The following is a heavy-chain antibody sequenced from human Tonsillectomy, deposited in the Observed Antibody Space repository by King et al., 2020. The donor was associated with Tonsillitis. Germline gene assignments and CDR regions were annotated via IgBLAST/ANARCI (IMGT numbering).Heavy chain of an antibody. CDR3: ARARNYYDSSGYYSEGPFDY. D-gene: IGHD3-22*01. J-gene: IGHJ4*02. CDR2: IYHSGST. Sequence: LQLQESGSGLVKPSQTLSLTCAVSGGSISSGGYSWSWIRQPPGKGLEWIGYIYHSGSTYYNPSLKSRVTISVDRSKNQFPLKLSSVTAADTAVYYCARARNYYDSSGYYSEGPFDYWCQGTLVTVAS. CDR1: GGSISSGGYS. V-gene: IGHV4-30-2*01.